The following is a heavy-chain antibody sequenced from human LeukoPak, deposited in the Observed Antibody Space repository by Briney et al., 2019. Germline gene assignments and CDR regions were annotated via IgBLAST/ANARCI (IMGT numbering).Heavy chain of an antibody. J-gene: IGHJ4*02. CDR2: IYYSGST. CDR1: GGSISSSSYY. Sequence: TSETLSLTCTVSGGSISSSSYYWGRIRQPPGKGLEWIGSIYYSGSTYYNPSLKSRVTISVDTSKNQFSLKLSSVTAADTAVYYCARWNYYDSSGYYLSHFDYWGQGTLVTVSS. CDR3: ARWNYYDSSGYYLSHFDY. V-gene: IGHV4-39*01. D-gene: IGHD3-22*01.